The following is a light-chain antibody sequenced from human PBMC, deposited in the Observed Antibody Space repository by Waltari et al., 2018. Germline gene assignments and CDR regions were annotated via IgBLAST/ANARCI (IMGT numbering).Light chain of an antibody. CDR2: WAS. CDR3: QHYYRAPYS. Sequence: IVMTQSPASLAVSLGERATINCKSNHSLLFGSSRNYLAWYQQRRGQPPKLLLYWASIRESGVPDRIVGSGSGIDFTLTINNLQAEDVALYYCQHYYRAPYSFGQGTKLEI. V-gene: IGKV4-1*01. CDR1: HSLLFGSSRNY. J-gene: IGKJ2*03.